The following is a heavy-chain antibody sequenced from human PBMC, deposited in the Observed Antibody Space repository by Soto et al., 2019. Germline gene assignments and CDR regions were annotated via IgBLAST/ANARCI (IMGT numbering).Heavy chain of an antibody. V-gene: IGHV4-31*03. Sequence: LSLTCTVSGGSISSGGYYWSWIRQHPGKGLEWIGYIYYSGTTYYNPSLKSRVTISVDTSKNQFSLKLSSVSAADTALYYCARCSLVVVPAPGFDPWGRGTLVTVSS. CDR3: ARCSLVVVPAPGFDP. CDR2: IYYSGTT. J-gene: IGHJ5*02. CDR1: GGSISSGGYY. D-gene: IGHD2-2*01.